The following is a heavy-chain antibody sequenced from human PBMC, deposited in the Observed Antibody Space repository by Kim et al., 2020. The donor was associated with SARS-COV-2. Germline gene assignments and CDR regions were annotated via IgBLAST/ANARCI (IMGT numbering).Heavy chain of an antibody. V-gene: IGHV6-1*01. CDR1: GARVSGNSAA. J-gene: IGHJ5*02. D-gene: IGHD6-19*01. CDR2: TYYRSKWNK. CDR3: VGGGGWNT. Sequence: SQTLSLTCAISGARVSGNSAAWNWIRQSPWRGLEWRGRTYYRSKWNKEYALSGKSRITINPETSKNQFPLQLKSVTPEDTAVYYCVGGGGWNTWGQGTLVTVSS.